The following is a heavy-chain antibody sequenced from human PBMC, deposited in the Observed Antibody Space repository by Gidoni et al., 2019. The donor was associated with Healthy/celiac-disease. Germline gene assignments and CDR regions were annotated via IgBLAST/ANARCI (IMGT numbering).Heavy chain of an antibody. CDR2: T. CDR3: ARGGRRYSRIYSCFDY. J-gene: IGHJ4*02. V-gene: IGHV4-34*01. D-gene: IGHD6-13*01. Sequence: TNYNPSLKSRVTISVDTSKNQFSLKLSSVTAADTAVYYCARGGRRYSRIYSCFDYWGQGTLVTVSS.